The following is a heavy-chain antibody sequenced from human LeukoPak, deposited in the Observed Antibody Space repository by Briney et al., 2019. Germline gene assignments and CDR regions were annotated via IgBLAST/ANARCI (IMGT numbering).Heavy chain of an antibody. Sequence: SETLSLTCAVYGGSFSGYYWSWIRQPPGKGLEWIGEINHSGSTNYNPSLKSRVTISVDASKNQFSLQLSSVTAADTAVYYCARSPFRRRGHAFDIWGQGTMVTVSS. J-gene: IGHJ3*02. CDR1: GGSFSGYY. V-gene: IGHV4-34*01. CDR2: INHSGST. D-gene: IGHD3-3*02. CDR3: ARSPFRRRGHAFDI.